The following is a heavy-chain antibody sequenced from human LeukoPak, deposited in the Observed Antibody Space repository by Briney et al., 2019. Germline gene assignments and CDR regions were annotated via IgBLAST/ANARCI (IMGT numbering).Heavy chain of an antibody. Sequence: PSETLSLTCTVSGGSLSSYYWSWIRQPPGKGLEWIGYIYYSGSTNYNPSLKSRVTISVDTSKNQFSLKLSSVTAADTAVYYCASSRSGGFWSGYSSYNWFDPWGQGTLVTVSS. CDR2: IYYSGST. CDR3: ASSRSGGFWSGYSSYNWFDP. D-gene: IGHD3-3*01. V-gene: IGHV4-59*01. J-gene: IGHJ5*02. CDR1: GGSLSSYY.